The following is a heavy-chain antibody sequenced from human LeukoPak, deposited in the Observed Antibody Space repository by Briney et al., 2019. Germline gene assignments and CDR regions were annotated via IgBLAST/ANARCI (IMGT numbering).Heavy chain of an antibody. J-gene: IGHJ4*02. CDR1: GGSFSGYY. D-gene: IGHD6-19*01. CDR2: INHSGST. CDR3: ARGEVAVAGTDFDY. Sequence: PSETLSLTCAVSGGSFSGYYWSWIRQPPGKGLEWIGEINHSGSTNYNPSLKSRVTISVDTSKNQFSLKLSSVTAADTAVYHCARGEVAVAGTDFDYWGQGTLVTVSS. V-gene: IGHV4-34*01.